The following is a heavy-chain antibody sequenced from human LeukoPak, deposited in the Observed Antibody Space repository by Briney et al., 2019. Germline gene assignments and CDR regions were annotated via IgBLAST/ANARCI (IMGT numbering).Heavy chain of an antibody. V-gene: IGHV3-7*01. CDR1: GFTFSSYW. D-gene: IGHD3-10*01. J-gene: IGHJ6*03. Sequence: GGSLRLSCAASGFTFSSYWMSWVRQAPGKGLEWVANIKQDGSEKYYVDSVKGRFTISRDNAKNSLYLQMNSLRAEDTAVYYCARGGVGSGSYYNFRYYMDVWGKGTTVTISS. CDR2: IKQDGSEK. CDR3: ARGGVGSGSYYNFRYYMDV.